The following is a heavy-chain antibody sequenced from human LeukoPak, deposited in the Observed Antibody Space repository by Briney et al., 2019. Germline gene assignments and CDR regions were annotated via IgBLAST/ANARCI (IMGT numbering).Heavy chain of an antibody. CDR3: ARAPVYSSCFDY. Sequence: GGSLRLSCAASGFTFSSYAMHWVRQAPGKGLEWVAVISYDGSNKYYADSVKGRFTISRDNSKNTLYLQMNSLRAEDTAVYYCARAPVYSSCFDYWGQGTLVTVSS. CDR2: ISYDGSNK. D-gene: IGHD6-6*01. CDR1: GFTFSSYA. V-gene: IGHV3-30*04. J-gene: IGHJ4*02.